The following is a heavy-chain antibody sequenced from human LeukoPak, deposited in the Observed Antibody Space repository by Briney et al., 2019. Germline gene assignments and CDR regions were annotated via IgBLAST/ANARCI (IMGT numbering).Heavy chain of an antibody. V-gene: IGHV3-7*01. J-gene: IGHJ4*02. D-gene: IGHD2-2*01. CDR3: ARDVVPAAMGLDY. CDR2: IKQDGSEK. Sequence: GGSLRLSCAASGFTFSSYWMSWVRQAPGKGLEWVANIKQDGSEKYYVDSVKGRFTISRDNAKNSLYLQMNSLRAEDTAVYYCARDVVPAAMGLDYWGQGTLITVSS. CDR1: GFTFSSYW.